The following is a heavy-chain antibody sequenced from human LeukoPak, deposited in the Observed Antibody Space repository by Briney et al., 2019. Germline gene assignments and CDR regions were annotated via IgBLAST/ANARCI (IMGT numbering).Heavy chain of an antibody. CDR2: IYYSGST. Sequence: SETLSLACTVSGGSISSYYWSWIRQPPGKGLEWIGYIYYSGSTNYNPSLKSRVTISVDTSKNQFSLKLRSVTAADTAVYYCARVTGYVIEDNFDYWGQGTLVTVSS. CDR1: GGSISSYY. J-gene: IGHJ4*02. CDR3: ARVTGYVIEDNFDY. V-gene: IGHV4-59*01. D-gene: IGHD2-15*01.